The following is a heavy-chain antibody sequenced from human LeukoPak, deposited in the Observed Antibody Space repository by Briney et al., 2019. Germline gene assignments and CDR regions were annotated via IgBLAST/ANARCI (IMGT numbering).Heavy chain of an antibody. CDR3: ARPLIVGSKGAFDI. CDR2: IYYSGST. D-gene: IGHD3-22*01. CDR1: GGSITSHY. Sequence: SETLSLTCTVSGGSITSHYWSWIRQPPGKGLEWIGYIYYSGSTNYNPSLKSRVTISVDTSKNQFSLKLSSVTAADTAVYYCARPLIVGSKGAFDIWGQGTMVTVSS. J-gene: IGHJ3*02. V-gene: IGHV4-59*08.